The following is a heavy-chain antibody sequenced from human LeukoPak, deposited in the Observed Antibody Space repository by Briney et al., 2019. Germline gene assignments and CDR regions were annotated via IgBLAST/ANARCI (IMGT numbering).Heavy chain of an antibody. CDR2: IWYDGSNK. V-gene: IGHV3-33*01. CDR3: ARASYSETYQYYFDY. J-gene: IGHJ4*02. Sequence: GGSLRLSCAASGFTFSSYGMHWVRQAPGKGLEWVAVIWYDGSNKYYADSVKGRFTISRDNSKNTVYLQMNSLRAEDTAVYYCARASYSETYQYYFDYWGQGTLVTVSS. D-gene: IGHD1-26*01. CDR1: GFTFSSYG.